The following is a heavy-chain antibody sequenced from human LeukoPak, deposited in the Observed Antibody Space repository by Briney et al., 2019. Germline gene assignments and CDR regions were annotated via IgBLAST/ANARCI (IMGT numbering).Heavy chain of an antibody. V-gene: IGHV1-69*13. Sequence: ASVKVSCKASGYTFTGYYMHWVRQAPGQGLEWMGGIIPIFGTANYAQKFQGRVTITADESTSTAYMELSSLRSEGTAVYYCAREDGMVRGVNYYYYYMDVWGKGTTVTISS. CDR3: AREDGMVRGVNYYYYYMDV. CDR1: GYTFTGYY. CDR2: IIPIFGTA. J-gene: IGHJ6*03. D-gene: IGHD3-10*01.